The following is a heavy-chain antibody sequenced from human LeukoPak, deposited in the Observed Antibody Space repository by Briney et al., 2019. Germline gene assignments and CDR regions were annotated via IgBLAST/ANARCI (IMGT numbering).Heavy chain of an antibody. CDR1: GGSISSSSYY. D-gene: IGHD3-22*01. CDR3: ARQKYYDSSGYTLVDY. CDR2: IYYSGST. J-gene: IGHJ4*02. Sequence: SETLSPTCTVSGGSISSSSYYWGWIRQPPGKGLEWNGSIYYSGSTYYNPSLKSRVTISVDTSKNQFSLKLSSVTAADTAVYYCARQKYYDSSGYTLVDYWGQETLVTVSS. V-gene: IGHV4-39*01.